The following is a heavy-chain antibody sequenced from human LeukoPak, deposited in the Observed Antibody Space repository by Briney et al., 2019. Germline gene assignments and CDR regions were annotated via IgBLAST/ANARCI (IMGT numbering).Heavy chain of an antibody. CDR3: ARGGLVEVAAGFDC. CDR2: IYHSGRT. CDR1: GYSISSGYY. D-gene: IGHD6-13*01. Sequence: SETLSLTCAVSGYSISSGYYWGWIRQTPGKGLEWIGHIYHSGRTYYNPSLKSRVTISVDTSKNQFSLKLNSVTAADTAVYYCARGGLVEVAAGFDCWGQGTLVTVSS. J-gene: IGHJ4*02. V-gene: IGHV4-38-2*01.